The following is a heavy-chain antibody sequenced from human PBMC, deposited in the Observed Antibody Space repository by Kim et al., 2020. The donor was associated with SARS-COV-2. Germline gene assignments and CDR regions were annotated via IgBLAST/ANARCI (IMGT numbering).Heavy chain of an antibody. CDR3: ARVSRGGIRNYGMDV. Sequence: ASVKVSCKASGYTFTGYYMHWVRQAPGQGLEWMGWINPNSGGTNYAQKFQGRVTMTRDTSISTAYMELSRLRSDDTAVYYCARVSRGGIRNYGMDVWGQGTTVTVSS. CDR1: GYTFTGYY. J-gene: IGHJ6*02. CDR2: INPNSGGT. V-gene: IGHV1-2*02. D-gene: IGHD2-21*01.